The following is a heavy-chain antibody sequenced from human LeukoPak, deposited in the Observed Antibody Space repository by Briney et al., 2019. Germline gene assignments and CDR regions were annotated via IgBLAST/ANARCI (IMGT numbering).Heavy chain of an antibody. CDR3: ARSDSDSSSWYARQGPLDY. CDR2: INPNSGGT. CDR1: GYTFTGYY. D-gene: IGHD6-13*01. Sequence: GASVKVSCKASGYTFTGYYMHWVRQAPGQGLEWMGWINPNSGGTNYAQKFQGRVTMTRDTSISTAYMELSRLRSDDTAVYYCARSDSDSSSWYARQGPLDYWGQGTLVTVSS. J-gene: IGHJ4*02. V-gene: IGHV1-2*02.